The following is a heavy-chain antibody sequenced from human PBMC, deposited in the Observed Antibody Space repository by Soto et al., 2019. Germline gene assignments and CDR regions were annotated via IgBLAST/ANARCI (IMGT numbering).Heavy chain of an antibody. CDR2: IYHSGST. CDR3: ATGGKVALDY. J-gene: IGHJ4*02. CDR1: GGSISSGGYS. V-gene: IGHV4-30-2*01. Sequence: SETLSLTCAGSGGSISSGGYSWSWIRQPPGKGLEWIGYIYHSGSTYYNPSLKSRVTISVDRSKNQFSLKLSPVTAADTAVYYCATGGKVALDYWGQGTLVT. D-gene: IGHD2-15*01.